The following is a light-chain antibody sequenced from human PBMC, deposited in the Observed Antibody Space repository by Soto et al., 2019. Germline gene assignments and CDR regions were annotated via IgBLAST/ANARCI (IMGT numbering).Light chain of an antibody. CDR2: TAS. CDR1: QGVSTW. CDR3: QQAASFPIP. J-gene: IGKJ5*01. V-gene: IGKV1-12*01. Sequence: DIQMTQSPSSVSASVGDRVTITCRASQGVSTWLAWYQQKPGKAPNLLIYTASSLQSAVPSRFSGSGSGTDFTLTINGLQPEDFATYYCQQAASFPIPFGKGTRLEIK.